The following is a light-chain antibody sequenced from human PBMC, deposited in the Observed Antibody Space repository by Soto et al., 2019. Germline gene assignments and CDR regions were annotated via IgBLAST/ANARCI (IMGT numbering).Light chain of an antibody. V-gene: IGKV3-11*01. CDR3: QQRSNWPST. Sequence: EIVLTQSPATLSLSPGERATLSCRASQSVRGYLAWYQQKPGQAPRLLIYDASNRATGIPTRFSGSGSGTDFPLTISSLEPEDFAVYYCQQRSNWPSTFGGGTKVEIK. J-gene: IGKJ4*01. CDR1: QSVRGY. CDR2: DAS.